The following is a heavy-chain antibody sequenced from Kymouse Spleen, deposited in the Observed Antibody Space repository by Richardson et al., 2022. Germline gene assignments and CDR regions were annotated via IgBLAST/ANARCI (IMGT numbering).Heavy chain of an antibody. D-gene: IGHD2-2*02. CDR2: IWYDGSNK. Sequence: QVQLVESGGGVVQPGRSLRLSCAASGFTFSSYGMHWVRQAPGKGLEWVAVIWYDGSNKYYADSVKGRFTISRDNSKNTLYLQMNSLRAEDTAVYYCARSPVPAAATYYYGMDVWGQGTTVTVSS. J-gene: IGHJ6*02. CDR1: GFTFSSYG. V-gene: IGHV3-33*01. CDR3: ARSPVPAAATYYYGMDV.